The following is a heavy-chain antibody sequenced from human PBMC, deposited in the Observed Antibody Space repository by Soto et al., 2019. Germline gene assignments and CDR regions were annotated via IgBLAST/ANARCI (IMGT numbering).Heavy chain of an antibody. CDR1: GFTFSSYA. D-gene: IGHD6-19*01. CDR3: ARENSGSGWYGTGDY. CDR2: LSYDGSNK. Sequence: PGGSLRLSCAASGFTFSSYAIHWFRQAPGKGLEWVAVLSYDGSNKYYADSVKGRFTISRDNSKNTMYLQMNSLRVEDTAVYYCARENSGSGWYGTGDYWGQGTLVTVSS. V-gene: IGHV3-30*01. J-gene: IGHJ4*02.